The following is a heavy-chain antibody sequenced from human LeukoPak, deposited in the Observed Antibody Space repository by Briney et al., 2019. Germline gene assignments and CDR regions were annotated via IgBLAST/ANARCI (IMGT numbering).Heavy chain of an antibody. CDR2: INAGNGDT. V-gene: IGHV1-3*01. J-gene: IGHJ4*02. Sequence: ASVNVSCKASGYTFTDYTIHWVRQAPGQRLEWMGWINAGNGDTKYSQNFQGRVAITRVTSASTAHMELSSLRSEDTAVYFCARDVGYSYGYFGHWGQGTLVTVSS. D-gene: IGHD5-18*01. CDR1: GYTFTDYT. CDR3: ARDVGYSYGYFGH.